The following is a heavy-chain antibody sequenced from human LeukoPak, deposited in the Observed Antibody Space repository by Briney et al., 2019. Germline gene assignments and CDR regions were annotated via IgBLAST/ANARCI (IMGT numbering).Heavy chain of an antibody. D-gene: IGHD1-26*01. CDR2: FEREDGET. CDR3: AVVGATANYFDY. Sequence: ASVKVYCKVSGYTLTELSMHWVRPARGKGLEWMGGFEREDGETIYAQKFQGRVTMSEDTSTVTAYMELSSLRSEDTAVYYCAVVGATANYFDYWGQGTLVTVSS. J-gene: IGHJ4*02. CDR1: GYTLTELS. V-gene: IGHV1-24*01.